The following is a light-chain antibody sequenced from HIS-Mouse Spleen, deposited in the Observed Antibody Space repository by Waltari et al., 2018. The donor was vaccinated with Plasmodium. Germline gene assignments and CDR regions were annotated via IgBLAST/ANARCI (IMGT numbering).Light chain of an antibody. V-gene: IGLV2-11*01. Sequence: QSALTQPRSVSGSPGQSVTISCPGTSRDVGGYNYVSWYQQHPGKAPNLMIYDVSKRPSGVPDRFSGSKSGNTASLTISGLQAEDEADYYCCSYAGSYTWVFGGGTKLTVL. CDR1: SRDVGGYNY. J-gene: IGLJ2*01. CDR3: CSYAGSYTWV. CDR2: DVS.